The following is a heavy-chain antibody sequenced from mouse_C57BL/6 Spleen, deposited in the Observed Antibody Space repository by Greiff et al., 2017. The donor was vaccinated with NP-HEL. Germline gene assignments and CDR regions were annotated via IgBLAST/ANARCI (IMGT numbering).Heavy chain of an antibody. CDR3: TSHYYGSSYGALWFAY. J-gene: IGHJ3*01. D-gene: IGHD1-1*01. V-gene: IGHV5-9-1*02. CDR2: ISSGGDYI. CDR1: GFTFSSYA. Sequence: EVKVVESGEGLVKPGGSLKLSCAASGFTFSSYAMSWVRQTPEKRLEWVAYISSGGDYIYYADTVKGRFTISRDNARNTLYLQMSSLKSEDTAMYYCTSHYYGSSYGALWFAYWGQGTLVTVSA.